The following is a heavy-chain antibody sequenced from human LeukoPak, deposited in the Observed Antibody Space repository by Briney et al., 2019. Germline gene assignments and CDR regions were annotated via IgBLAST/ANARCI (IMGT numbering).Heavy chain of an antibody. V-gene: IGHV3-74*01. CDR3: ARDRYCSSTSCYLFGYYYYGMDV. Sequence: GGSLRLSCAASGFTFSSYWMHWVRQAPGKGLVWVSRINSDGSSTSYADSVKGRFTISRDNAKNTLYLQMNSLRAEDTAVYYCARDRYCSSTSCYLFGYYYYGMDVWGQGTTVTVSS. CDR2: INSDGSST. J-gene: IGHJ6*02. D-gene: IGHD2-2*01. CDR1: GFTFSSYW.